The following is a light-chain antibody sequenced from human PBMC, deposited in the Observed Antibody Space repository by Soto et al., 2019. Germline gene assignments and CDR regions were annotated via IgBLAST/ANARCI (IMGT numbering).Light chain of an antibody. Sequence: QSVLTQPPSVSAAPGQKVTISCSGSSSNIGNNYVSWYQQVPGTAPKLLIFDNNKRPSVIPDRFSGSKSGTLATLGITGLQTGDEADYYCEAWDDSLTTVLFGGGTKVTVL. CDR1: SSNIGNNY. CDR2: DNN. CDR3: EAWDDSLTTVL. V-gene: IGLV1-51*01. J-gene: IGLJ2*01.